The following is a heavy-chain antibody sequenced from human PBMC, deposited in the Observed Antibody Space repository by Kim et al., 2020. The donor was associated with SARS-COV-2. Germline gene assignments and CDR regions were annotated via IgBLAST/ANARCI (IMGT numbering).Heavy chain of an antibody. CDR3: AKEMGYGDDAFDI. CDR1: GFTFDDYA. CDR2: ISWNSGSI. J-gene: IGHJ3*02. V-gene: IGHV3-9*01. Sequence: GGSLRLSCAASGFTFDDYAMHWVRQAPGKGLEWVSGISWNSGSIGYADSVKGRFTISRDNAKNSLYLQMNSLRAEDTALYYCAKEMGYGDDAFDIWGQGTMVTVSS. D-gene: IGHD4-17*01.